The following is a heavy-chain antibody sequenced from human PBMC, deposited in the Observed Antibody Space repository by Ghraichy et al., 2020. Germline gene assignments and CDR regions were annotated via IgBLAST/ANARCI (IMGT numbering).Heavy chain of an antibody. V-gene: IGHV4-34*01. CDR1: GGSFSGSN. D-gene: IGHD6-6*01. J-gene: IGHJ2*01. CDR3: AGRRAAPNYWFFDL. Sequence: SETLSLSCAVYGGSFSGSNWSWIRRPPGKGLEWIGEINHGGSTKYNPSLKSRVTISVDTSKNQFSLKLRSLTAADTAGYYCAGRRAAPNYWFFDLWGRGTLVTVSS. CDR2: INHGGST.